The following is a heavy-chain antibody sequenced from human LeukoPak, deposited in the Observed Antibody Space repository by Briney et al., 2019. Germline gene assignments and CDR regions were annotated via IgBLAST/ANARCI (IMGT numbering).Heavy chain of an antibody. J-gene: IGHJ4*02. CDR2: IDWDDAK. Sequence: SGPAPVKPTQTLTLTCTFSGFSLNTSGMCVVWIRQPPGKALEWLARIDWDDAKYYSTSLKTRLTISKDTSENQVVLTMTNMDPVDTATYYCARLYSSSSGLFDSWGQGTLVTVSS. CDR1: GFSLNTSGMC. D-gene: IGHD6-6*01. V-gene: IGHV2-70*11. CDR3: ARLYSSSSGLFDS.